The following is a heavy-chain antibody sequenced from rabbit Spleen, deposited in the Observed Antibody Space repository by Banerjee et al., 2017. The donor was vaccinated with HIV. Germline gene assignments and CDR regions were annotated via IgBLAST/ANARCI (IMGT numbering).Heavy chain of an antibody. V-gene: IGHV1S45*01. J-gene: IGHJ6*01. CDR1: GFSFSDRDV. D-gene: IGHD8-1*01. CDR2: INAATGKG. Sequence: QEQLEESGGGLVKPEGSLTLTCTVSGFSFSDRDVMCWVRQAPGKGLEWIACINAATGKGVYANWAKGRFTCSKTSSTTVTLQMTRLTAADTATYFCARDAGSSFSSYGMDLWGPGTLVTVS. CDR3: ARDAGSSFSSYGMDL.